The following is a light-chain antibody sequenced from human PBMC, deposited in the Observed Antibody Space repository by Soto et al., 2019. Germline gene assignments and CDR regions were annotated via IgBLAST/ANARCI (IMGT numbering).Light chain of an antibody. J-gene: IGKJ5*01. CDR1: QTISSW. CDR3: QQRSNWPPNT. Sequence: DIHMTQSPSTLSGSVIDIVTITFLASQTISSWLAWYQQKPGKAPNLLIYAASTLQGGVPSRFSGSGSGTDFTLTISSLEPEDFAVYYCQQRSNWPPNTFGQGTRLEIK. CDR2: AAS. V-gene: IGKV1-5*01.